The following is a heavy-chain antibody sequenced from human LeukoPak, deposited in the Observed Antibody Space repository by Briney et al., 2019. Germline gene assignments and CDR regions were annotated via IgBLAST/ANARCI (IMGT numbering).Heavy chain of an antibody. D-gene: IGHD3-16*01. V-gene: IGHV4-38-2*02. Sequence: SETLSLTCTVSGYSISSGYYWGWIRQPPGKGLEWIGSIYRSGSTYYNPSLKSRVTISVDTSKNQFSLKLSSVTAADTAVYYCARAGTLVWGSYLRFDYWGQGTLVTVSS. CDR1: GYSISSGYY. CDR2: IYRSGST. J-gene: IGHJ4*02. CDR3: ARAGTLVWGSYLRFDY.